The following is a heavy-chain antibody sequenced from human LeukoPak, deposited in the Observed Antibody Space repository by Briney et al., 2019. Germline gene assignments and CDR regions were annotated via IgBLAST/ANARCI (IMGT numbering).Heavy chain of an antibody. CDR1: GFTFSSYA. V-gene: IGHV3-23*01. Sequence: GGSLRLSCAASGFTFSSYAMSWVRQAPGKGLEWVSVISGSGGSTYYADSVKGRFTISRDNSKNTLYLQMNSLRAEDTAVYYCAKQLGYCSDGSCYFPYWGQGTLVTVSS. D-gene: IGHD2-15*01. CDR3: AKQLGYCSDGSCYFPY. J-gene: IGHJ4*02. CDR2: ISGSGGST.